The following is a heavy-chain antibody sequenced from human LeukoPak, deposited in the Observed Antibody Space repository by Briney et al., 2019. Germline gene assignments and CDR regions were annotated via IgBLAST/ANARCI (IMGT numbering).Heavy chain of an antibody. Sequence: SVKVSCKASGGTFSSYAISWVRQAPGQGLEWMGGIIPIFGTANYAQKFQGRVTITADESTSTAYMELSSLRSEDTAVYYCARVVESGYCFDIWGQGTMVTVSS. CDR3: ARVVESGYCFDI. D-gene: IGHD3-22*01. CDR2: IIPIFGTA. V-gene: IGHV1-69*01. CDR1: GGTFSSYA. J-gene: IGHJ3*02.